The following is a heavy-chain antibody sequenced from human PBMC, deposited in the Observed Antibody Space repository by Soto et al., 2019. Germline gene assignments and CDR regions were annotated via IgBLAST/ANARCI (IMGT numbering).Heavy chain of an antibody. J-gene: IGHJ6*02. CDR1: GGTFSSYA. D-gene: IGHD2-21*02. V-gene: IGHV1-8*02. Sequence: ASVKVSCKASGGTFSSYAISWVRQATGQGLEWMGWMNPNSGNTGYAQKFQGRVTMTRNTSISTAYMELSSLRSEDTAVYYCARGSDEYYYYGMDVWGQGTTVTVSS. CDR3: ARGSDEYYYYGMDV. CDR2: MNPNSGNT.